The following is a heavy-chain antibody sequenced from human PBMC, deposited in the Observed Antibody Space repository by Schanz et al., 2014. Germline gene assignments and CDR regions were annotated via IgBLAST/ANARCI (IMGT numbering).Heavy chain of an antibody. J-gene: IGHJ4*02. CDR3: ARAHGNNWYGKGLDY. D-gene: IGHD1-1*01. Sequence: VQLLDSGGGLVKPGGPLRLSCVASGFTFSSYGMHWVRQAPGKGLEWVAVIWSDGSTKYYADSVKGRFTISRDNSKNTLYLQMNSLRADDTAVYFCARAHGNNWYGKGLDYWGQGTQVTVSS. CDR1: GFTFSSYG. CDR2: IWSDGSTK. V-gene: IGHV3-33*01.